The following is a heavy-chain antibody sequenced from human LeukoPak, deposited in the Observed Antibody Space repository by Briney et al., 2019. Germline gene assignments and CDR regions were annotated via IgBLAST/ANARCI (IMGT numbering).Heavy chain of an antibody. CDR3: ARDFWSGEAAV. CDR2: IWYDGSKK. CDR1: GFTFSNYG. J-gene: IGHJ4*02. D-gene: IGHD3-3*01. Sequence: PGGSLRLSCAASGFTFSNYGTQWVRQAPGQGLEWVAVIWYDGSKKYYADSVKGRFTISRDNAKNSLYLQMNSLRAEDTAVYYCARDFWSGEAAVWGQGTLVTVSS. V-gene: IGHV3-33*01.